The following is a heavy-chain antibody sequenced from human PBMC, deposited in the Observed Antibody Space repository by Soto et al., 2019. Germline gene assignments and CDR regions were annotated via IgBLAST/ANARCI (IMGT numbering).Heavy chain of an antibody. CDR2: INHSGST. CDR3: VRGRIYYDSSGYYAFDI. CDR1: GGSFSGYY. D-gene: IGHD3-22*01. Sequence: SETLSLTCAVYGGSFSGYYWSWIRQPPGKGLEWIGEINHSGSTNYNPSLKSRVTISVDTSKNQFSLNLSSVTAADTAVYYCVRGRIYYDSSGYYAFDIWGQGTMVTVSS. V-gene: IGHV4-34*01. J-gene: IGHJ3*02.